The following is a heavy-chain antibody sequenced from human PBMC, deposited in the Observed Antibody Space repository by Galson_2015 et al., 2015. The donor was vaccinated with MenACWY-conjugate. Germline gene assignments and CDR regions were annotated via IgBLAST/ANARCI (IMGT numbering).Heavy chain of an antibody. J-gene: IGHJ3*02. D-gene: IGHD2-2*01. Sequence: SETLSLTCTVSGGSISSSSYYWDWIRQPPGRGLEWIGTIYYSGSTYYNPSLKSRVTISVDASQNQFSLNLSSVTAADTAMYYCARHDRTAPARSGAFDIWGRGTMVTVSS. CDR3: ARHDRTAPARSGAFDI. V-gene: IGHV4-39*01. CDR2: IYYSGST. CDR1: GGSISSSSYY.